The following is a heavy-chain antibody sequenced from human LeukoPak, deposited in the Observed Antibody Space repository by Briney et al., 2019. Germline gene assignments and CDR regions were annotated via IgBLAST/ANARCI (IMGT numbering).Heavy chain of an antibody. CDR3: ARDLQDIVVVPAAHFDY. V-gene: IGHV4-38-2*02. J-gene: IGHJ4*02. CDR2: IYHSGST. CDR1: GYSISSGYY. D-gene: IGHD2-2*01. Sequence: SSETLSLTCTVSGYSISSGYYWGWIRQPPGKGLEWIGSIYHSGSTYYNPSLKSRVTISVDTSKNQFSLKLSSVTAADTAVYYCARDLQDIVVVPAAHFDYWGQGTLVTVSS.